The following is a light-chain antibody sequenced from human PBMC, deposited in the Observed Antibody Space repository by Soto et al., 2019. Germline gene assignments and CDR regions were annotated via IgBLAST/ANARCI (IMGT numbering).Light chain of an antibody. CDR1: SSNPADYKY. J-gene: IGLJ1*01. Sequence: QSVLTQPASVSGSPGQSITISCTGSSSNPADYKYVSWYQQHPDKAPKVIVYEATNRPSGVSSRFSGSKSGNTLYLTISGLQPDDEADYYCTSYTSRTFYVFGTATKVTVL. CDR2: EAT. V-gene: IGLV2-14*01. CDR3: TSYTSRTFYV.